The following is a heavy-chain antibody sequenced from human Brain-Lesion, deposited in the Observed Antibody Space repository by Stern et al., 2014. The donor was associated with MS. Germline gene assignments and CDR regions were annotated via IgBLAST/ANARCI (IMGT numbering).Heavy chain of an antibody. D-gene: IGHD2-2*01. J-gene: IGHJ6*02. Sequence: VQLLESGPGLVKPSQTLSLSCTVSGGSISSGGYYWSWIRQPAGKGLEWIGRIFNSGSTSYNPTLKSPVTISTNPSNNTVLPTLNPMTAADTAVYYCARGRVVPGFQYYATDVWGQGTTVIVSS. V-gene: IGHV4-61*02. CDR3: ARGRVVPGFQYYATDV. CDR2: IFNSGST. CDR1: GGSISSGGYY.